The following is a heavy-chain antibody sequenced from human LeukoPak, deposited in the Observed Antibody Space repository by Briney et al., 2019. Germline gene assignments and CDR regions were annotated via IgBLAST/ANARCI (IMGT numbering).Heavy chain of an antibody. D-gene: IGHD3-22*01. V-gene: IGHV4-34*01. CDR2: INHSGST. J-gene: IGHJ4*02. CDR1: GGSFSGYY. CDR3: ARTTMIAHATNY. Sequence: SETLSLTCAVYGGSFSGYYWSWIRQPPGKGLEWIGEINHSGSTNYKPSLKSRVTISVDTSKNQFSLKLSSVTAADTAVYYCARTTMIAHATNYWGQGTLVTVSS.